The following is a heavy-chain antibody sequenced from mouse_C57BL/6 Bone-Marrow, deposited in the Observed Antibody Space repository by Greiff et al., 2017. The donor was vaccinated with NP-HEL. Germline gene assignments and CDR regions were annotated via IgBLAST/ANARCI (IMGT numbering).Heavy chain of an antibody. V-gene: IGHV1-4*01. Sequence: VQLQQSGAELARPGASVKMSCKASGYTFTSYTMHWVKQRPGQGLEWIGYINPSSGYTKYNQKFKDKATLTADKSSSTAYMQLSSLTSEDAAGYYCARGVLRQGDWGQGTTRTVSA. CDR1: GYTFTSYT. D-gene: IGHD2-4*01. CDR3: ARGVLRQGD. CDR2: INPSSGYT. J-gene: IGHJ2*01.